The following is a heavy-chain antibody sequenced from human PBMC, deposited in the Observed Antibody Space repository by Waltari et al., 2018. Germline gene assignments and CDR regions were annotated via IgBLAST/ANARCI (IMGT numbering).Heavy chain of an antibody. D-gene: IGHD1-1*01. CDR2: IRHDGGAK. V-gene: IGHV3-7*01. CDR3: ARVFNDNDAADY. J-gene: IGHJ4*02. CDR1: GFTFSDYW. Sequence: DVQLVESGGGWVQPGGSLRISCAASGFTFSDYWMSWVRQAPGKGLEGVANIRHDGGAKDYADSAKGRFTISRDNAKNSLFLQMNSLRAEDTAVYFCARVFNDNDAADYWGQGTLVIVSS.